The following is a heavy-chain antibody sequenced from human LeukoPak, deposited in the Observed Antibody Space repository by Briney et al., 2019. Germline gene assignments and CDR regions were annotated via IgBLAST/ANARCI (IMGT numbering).Heavy chain of an antibody. V-gene: IGHV4-59*01. CDR3: AREEVSGPDAFDI. Sequence: SETLSLTCTVSGGSISSYYWSWVRQPPVKGLEWIGYIYYSGSTNYNPSLKSRVTISVDTSKNQFSLKLSSVTAADTAVYYCAREEVSGPDAFDIWGQGTMVTVPS. J-gene: IGHJ3*02. CDR2: IYYSGST. D-gene: IGHD6-19*01. CDR1: GGSISSYY.